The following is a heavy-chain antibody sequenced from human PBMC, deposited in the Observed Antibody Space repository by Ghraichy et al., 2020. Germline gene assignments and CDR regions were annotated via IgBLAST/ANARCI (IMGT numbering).Heavy chain of an antibody. V-gene: IGHV1-18*04. CDR2: NSAYNGKT. CDR1: GYTFTSYY. D-gene: IGHD3-22*01. CDR3: ARVRDFYDRSDFSEWFDP. Sequence: ASVKVSCKASGYTFTSYYITWVRQAPGQGPEWMGWNSAYNGKTLYARKFQGRVTMTIDTSTSTAYMELRSLRSDDTAVYYCARVRDFYDRSDFSEWFDPWGQGTLVTVSS. J-gene: IGHJ5*02.